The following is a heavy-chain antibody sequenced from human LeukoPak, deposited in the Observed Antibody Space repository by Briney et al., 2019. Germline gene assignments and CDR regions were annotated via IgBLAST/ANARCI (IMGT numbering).Heavy chain of an antibody. D-gene: IGHD6-13*01. V-gene: IGHV3-30*02. CDR3: AKVSSSSWYYFDY. CDR2: IRYDGTIK. Sequence: PGGSLRLSCAASGFSFSNYGMHWVRQAPGKGLEWVAFIRYDGTIKYYADSVKGRFTISRDNSKNTLYLQMNSLRAEDTAVYYCAKVSSSSWYYFDYWGQGTLVTVSS. J-gene: IGHJ4*02. CDR1: GFSFSNYG.